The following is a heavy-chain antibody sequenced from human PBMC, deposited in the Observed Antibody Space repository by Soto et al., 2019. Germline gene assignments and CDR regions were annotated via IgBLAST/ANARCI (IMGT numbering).Heavy chain of an antibody. CDR1: GGSISSSNW. J-gene: IGHJ6*02. D-gene: IGHD2-15*01. V-gene: IGHV4-4*02. CDR3: ARAAWASGGSGHYYYGMDV. CDR2: IYHSGST. Sequence: TLSLTCAVSGGSISSSNWWSWVRQPPGKGLEWIGEIYHSGSTNYNPSLKSRVTISVDKSKNQFSLKLSSVTAADTAVYYCARAAWASGGSGHYYYGMDVWGQGTTVTVSS.